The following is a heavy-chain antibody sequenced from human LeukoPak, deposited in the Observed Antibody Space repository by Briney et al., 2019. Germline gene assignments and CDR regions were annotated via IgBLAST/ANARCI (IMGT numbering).Heavy chain of an antibody. CDR3: TRGSLEASGKIDC. Sequence: GGSLRLSCAASGFTFSSYWMHWVRQAPGKGPVWVSRINSDGSITNYADSVKGRFTVSRDSTKSTLYLQMNSLRAEDTALYYCTRGSLEASGKIDCWGQGTLVTVSS. CDR2: INSDGSIT. V-gene: IGHV3-74*01. D-gene: IGHD4-23*01. CDR1: GFTFSSYW. J-gene: IGHJ4*02.